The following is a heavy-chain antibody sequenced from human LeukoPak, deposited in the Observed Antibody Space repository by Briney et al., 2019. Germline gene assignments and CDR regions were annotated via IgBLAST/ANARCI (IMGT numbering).Heavy chain of an antibody. V-gene: IGHV3-23*01. D-gene: IGHD1-26*01. CDR1: GFTFSSYA. CDR3: ARSGSYSYYFDY. CDR2: ISGSGGST. Sequence: GGSLRLSCAASGFTFSSYAMSWVRQAPGKGVEWVSAISGSGGSTYYADSVKGRFTISRDNSKNTLYLQMNSLRAEDTAVYYCARSGSYSYYFDYWGQGTLVTVPS. J-gene: IGHJ4*02.